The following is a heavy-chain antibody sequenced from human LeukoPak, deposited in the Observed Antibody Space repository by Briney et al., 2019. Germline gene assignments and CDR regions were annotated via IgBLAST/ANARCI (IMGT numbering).Heavy chain of an antibody. CDR3: AKDTRRKVVPAARPYYFDY. CDR1: GFTFSRYA. Sequence: PGGSLTLSCAASGFTFSRYAMSWVRQAPGKGLEWVSAISGSGGSTYYADSVKGRFTISRDNSKNTLYLQMNSLRAEDTAVYYCAKDTRRKVVPAARPYYFDYWGQGTLVTVSS. V-gene: IGHV3-23*01. J-gene: IGHJ4*02. D-gene: IGHD2-2*01. CDR2: ISGSGGST.